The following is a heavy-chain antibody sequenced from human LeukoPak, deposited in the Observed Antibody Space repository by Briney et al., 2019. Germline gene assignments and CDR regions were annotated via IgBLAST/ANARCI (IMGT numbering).Heavy chain of an antibody. D-gene: IGHD2-2*02. V-gene: IGHV1-69*13. CDR3: ARDQAIPCGMDV. CDR2: IIPIFGTA. CDR1: GGTFSSYA. J-gene: IGHJ6*02. Sequence: ASVKVSCEASGGTFSSYAISWVRQAPGQGLEWMGGIIPIFGTANYAQKFQGRVTITADESTSTAYMELSSLRSEDTAVYYCARDQAIPCGMDVWGQGTTVTVSS.